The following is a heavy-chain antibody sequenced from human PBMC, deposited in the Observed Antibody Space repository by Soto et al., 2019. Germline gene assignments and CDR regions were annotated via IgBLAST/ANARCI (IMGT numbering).Heavy chain of an antibody. CDR3: TTDWR. CDR1: GFTFSNAW. CDR2: IKSGSEGGTR. Sequence: GGSLRLSFEASGFTFSNAWMSWVRQAPGKGLEWVGRIKSGSEGGTRDYAAPVKGRFAISRDDSKNTVSMQMNSLKTEDTAVYYCTTDWRWGQGTLVTVSS. J-gene: IGHJ4*02. V-gene: IGHV3-15*01.